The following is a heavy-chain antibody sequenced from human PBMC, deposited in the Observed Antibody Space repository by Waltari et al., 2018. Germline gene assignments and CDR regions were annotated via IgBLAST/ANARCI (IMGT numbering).Heavy chain of an antibody. V-gene: IGHV1-24*01. D-gene: IGHD3-9*01. CDR2: FDPEDGQT. J-gene: IGHJ4*02. CDR3: ATVTPALRYFDWLPYYFDY. Sequence: QVQLVPSGAEVKQPGASVKVSCKVSGYTLNALPMPWVRPDPGIGLEWMGGFDPEDGQTIYAQKFQGRVTMTEDTSTDTAYMELSSLRSEDTAVYYCATVTPALRYFDWLPYYFDYWGQGTLVTVSS. CDR1: GYTLNALP.